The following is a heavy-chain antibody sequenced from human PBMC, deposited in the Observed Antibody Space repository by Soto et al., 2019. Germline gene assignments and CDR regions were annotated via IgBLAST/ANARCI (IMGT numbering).Heavy chain of an antibody. CDR2: IGTAGDT. D-gene: IGHD3-9*01. J-gene: IGHJ3*02. CDR1: GFTFSSYD. Sequence: EVQLVESGGGLVQPGGSLRLSCAASGFTFSSYDMHWVRQATGKGLEWVSAIGTAGDTYYPGSVKGRFTISRENAKNSLYLQMNRLRAGDTAVYYCARGRYFDWLSDAFDIWGQGTMVTVSS. V-gene: IGHV3-13*01. CDR3: ARGRYFDWLSDAFDI.